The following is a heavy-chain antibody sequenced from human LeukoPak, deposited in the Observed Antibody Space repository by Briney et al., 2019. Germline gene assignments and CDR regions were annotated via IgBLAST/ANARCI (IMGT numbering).Heavy chain of an antibody. J-gene: IGHJ4*02. Sequence: GGSLRLSCAASGFTFSSYGMHWVRQAPGKRLEWVAYIRYDGSNKYYADSVKGRFTISRDNSKNTLYLQMNSLRAEDTAVYYCAKVHSGSSLIDYWGQGTLVTVSS. CDR2: IRYDGSNK. CDR3: AKVHSGSSLIDY. CDR1: GFTFSSYG. V-gene: IGHV3-30*02. D-gene: IGHD1-26*01.